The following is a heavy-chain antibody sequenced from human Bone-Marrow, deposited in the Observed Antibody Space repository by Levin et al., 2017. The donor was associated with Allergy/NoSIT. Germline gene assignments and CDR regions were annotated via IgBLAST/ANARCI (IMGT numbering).Heavy chain of an antibody. CDR2: TTWNSADI. J-gene: IGHJ3*02. CDR1: GFTFDDYA. D-gene: IGHD6-25*01. Sequence: GGSLRLSCAASGFTFDDYAMHWVRQAPGKGLEWVSGTTWNSADIGYPDSVKGRFTISRDNAKHSLYLQMNSLRAEDTALYYCARSARDAFDIWGQGTMVIVSS. CDR3: ARSARDAFDI. V-gene: IGHV3-9*01.